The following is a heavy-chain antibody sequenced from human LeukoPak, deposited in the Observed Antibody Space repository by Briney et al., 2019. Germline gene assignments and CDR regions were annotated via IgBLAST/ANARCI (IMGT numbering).Heavy chain of an antibody. D-gene: IGHD3-22*01. CDR2: INQDGSDQ. CDR1: GFAFSTKW. Sequence: PGGSLRVPCAASGFAFSTKWMSWVRQAPGKGLEWVATINQDGSDQYYVDSVKGRFTISRDNAKNSLDLQMNSLRAEDTAVYYCARDYSSGRDFWGQGTLVTVSS. V-gene: IGHV3-7*04. J-gene: IGHJ4*02. CDR3: ARDYSSGRDF.